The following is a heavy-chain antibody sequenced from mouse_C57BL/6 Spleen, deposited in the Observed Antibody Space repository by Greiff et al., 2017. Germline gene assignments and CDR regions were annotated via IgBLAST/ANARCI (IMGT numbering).Heavy chain of an antibody. J-gene: IGHJ2*01. Sequence: VQLKESGPGLVKPSQSLSLTCSVTGYSITSGYYWNWIRQFPGNNLEWMGYISYDGSNNYNPSLKNRISITRDTSKNQFFLKLNSVTTEDTATYYCARGAYYSNYEDYWGQGTTLTVSS. D-gene: IGHD2-5*01. V-gene: IGHV3-6*01. CDR1: GYSITSGYY. CDR2: ISYDGSN. CDR3: ARGAYYSNYEDY.